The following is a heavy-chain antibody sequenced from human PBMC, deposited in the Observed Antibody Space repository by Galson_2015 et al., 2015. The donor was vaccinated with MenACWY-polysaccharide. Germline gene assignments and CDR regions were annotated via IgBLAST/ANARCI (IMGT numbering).Heavy chain of an antibody. V-gene: IGHV3-23*01. D-gene: IGHD3-3*01. Sequence: SLRLSCAASGFTFTSYAMSWVRQAPGKGLEWVSAISGGGGSTYYADSVKGRFTISRDNSKNTLYLQMNSLRAEDTAIYYCVYFWSGYYVVYWGQGTLVTVSS. J-gene: IGHJ4*02. CDR2: ISGGGGST. CDR3: VYFWSGYYVVY. CDR1: GFTFTSYA.